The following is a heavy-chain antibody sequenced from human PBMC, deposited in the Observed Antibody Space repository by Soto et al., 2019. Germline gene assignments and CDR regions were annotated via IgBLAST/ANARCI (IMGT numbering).Heavy chain of an antibody. CDR1: GYTFTGYY. CDR2: INPNSGGT. Sequence: ASVKVSCKASGYTFTGYYMHWVRQAPGQGLEWMGWINPNSGGTNYAQKFQGWVTMTRDTSISTAYMELSRLRSDDTAVYYCARGRNCSGGSCYPPEGIYFDYWGQGTLVTVSS. J-gene: IGHJ4*02. CDR3: ARGRNCSGGSCYPPEGIYFDY. V-gene: IGHV1-2*04. D-gene: IGHD2-15*01.